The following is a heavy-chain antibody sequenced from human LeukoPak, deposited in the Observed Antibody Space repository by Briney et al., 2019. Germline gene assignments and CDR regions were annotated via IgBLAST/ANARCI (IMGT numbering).Heavy chain of an antibody. D-gene: IGHD3-22*01. CDR2: IISSGSYI. CDR3: AREVGYHDNSAAFDI. CDR1: GFNFSSHS. J-gene: IGHJ3*02. V-gene: IGHV3-21*06. Sequence: GGSLRLSCAASGFNFSSHSMNWVRQAPGKGLEWVSSIISSGSYIYYADSVKGRFTISRDNSRYTLYLEMNSLRAEDTAVYSCAREVGYHDNSAAFDIWGQGTTVIVSS.